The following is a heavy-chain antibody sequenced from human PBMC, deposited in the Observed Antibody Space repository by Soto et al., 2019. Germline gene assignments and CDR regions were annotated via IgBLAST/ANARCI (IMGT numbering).Heavy chain of an antibody. Sequence: QVHLVESGGGVVQPGRSLGLSCAASGFTFSSYGMHWVRQAPGKGLEWVAVISYDGSNKYYADSVKGRFTVSRENSKNSLYWQMNGLRAEDTGVYYCAKEKEVTTVTTGGLYYYFYMDVWGKGPPVPV. CDR3: AKEKEVTTVTTGGLYYYFYMDV. CDR2: ISYDGSNK. CDR1: GFTFSSYG. J-gene: IGHJ6*03. D-gene: IGHD4-17*01. V-gene: IGHV3-30*18.